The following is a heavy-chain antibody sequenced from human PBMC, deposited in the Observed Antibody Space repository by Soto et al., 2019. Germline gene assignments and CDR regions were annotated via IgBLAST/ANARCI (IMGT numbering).Heavy chain of an antibody. V-gene: IGHV3-21*01. D-gene: IGHD5-12*01. J-gene: IGHJ4*02. CDR2: IATNTYYI. CDR3: ASGVRDGYNRFDY. CDR1: GFTFSTYS. Sequence: LRLSCAASGFTFSTYSMNWVRQAPGKGLEWVSSIATNTYYIYYADSVRGRFTIPRDNAKNSLYLQMNSLRVEDTAVYYCASGVRDGYNRFDYWGQGTLVTVSS.